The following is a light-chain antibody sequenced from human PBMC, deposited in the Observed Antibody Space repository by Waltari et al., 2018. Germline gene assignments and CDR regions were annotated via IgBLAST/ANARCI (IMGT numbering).Light chain of an antibody. Sequence: EIVLTQSPATLSLSPGERATLSCRASPSVSSYLAWYQQKPGQAPKLLIYDASTRATLIPGRFSGSGSGTDFTLTISSLEPEDFAVYYCRQRSNWPLTFGGGTKVEIK. J-gene: IGKJ4*01. CDR3: RQRSNWPLT. CDR1: PSVSSY. V-gene: IGKV3-11*01. CDR2: DAS.